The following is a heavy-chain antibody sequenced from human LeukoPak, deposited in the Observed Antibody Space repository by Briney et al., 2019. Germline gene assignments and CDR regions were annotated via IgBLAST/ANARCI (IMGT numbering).Heavy chain of an antibody. Sequence: GGSLRLSCAASGFTFDDYGMSWVRQAPGKGLEWVSGINWNGGNTGYADSVKGRFTISRDNAKNSLYLQMNSLRAEDTALYYCARDGGDFCFDYWGQGTLVTVSS. D-gene: IGHD3-16*01. J-gene: IGHJ4*02. V-gene: IGHV3-20*04. CDR1: GFTFDDYG. CDR3: ARDGGDFCFDY. CDR2: INWNGGNT.